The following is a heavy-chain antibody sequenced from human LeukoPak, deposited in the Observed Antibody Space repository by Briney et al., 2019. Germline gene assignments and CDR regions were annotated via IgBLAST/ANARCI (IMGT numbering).Heavy chain of an antibody. CDR1: GGSFSGYY. CDR3: ARVSGAQGGYSYGPIDY. Sequence: SETLSLTCAVYGGSFSGYYWSWIRQPPGKGLEWIGEINHSGSTNYNPSLKSRVTISADTSKNQFSLKLSSVTAADTAVYYCARVSGAQGGYSYGPIDYWGQGTLVTVSS. CDR2: INHSGST. V-gene: IGHV4-34*01. D-gene: IGHD5-18*01. J-gene: IGHJ4*02.